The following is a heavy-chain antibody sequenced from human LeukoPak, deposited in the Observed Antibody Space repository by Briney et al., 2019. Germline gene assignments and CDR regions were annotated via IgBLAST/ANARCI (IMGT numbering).Heavy chain of an antibody. CDR3: ARMSRFSWTPYYFDY. D-gene: IGHD3/OR15-3a*01. CDR1: GDSISSFY. J-gene: IGHJ4*02. CDR2: IYHNGIT. Sequence: PSETLSLTCTVSGDSISSFYWSWIRQPPGRGLEWIGYIYHNGITNYNPFLKSRVTISIDTSKTQFSLNVSSVTAADTAIYYCARMSRFSWTPYYFDYWSQGTLVIVSS. V-gene: IGHV4-59*01.